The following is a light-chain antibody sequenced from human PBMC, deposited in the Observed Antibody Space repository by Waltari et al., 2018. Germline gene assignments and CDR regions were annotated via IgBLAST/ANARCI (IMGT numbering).Light chain of an antibody. CDR1: SSDIGSYTL. V-gene: IGLV2-23*03. CDR2: EGN. Sequence: QSALTQPASVSGSPGQSITISCTGTSSDIGSYTLFPWYQQPPGKAPRLIIYEGNKRPSGVSTRFSGSKSGNTASLTISGLQADDEANYHCCSFAGYTNFVAFGGGTKVTVL. CDR3: CSFAGYTNFVA. J-gene: IGLJ2*01.